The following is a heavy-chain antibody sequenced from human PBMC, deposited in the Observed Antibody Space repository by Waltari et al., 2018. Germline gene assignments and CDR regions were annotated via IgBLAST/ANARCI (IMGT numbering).Heavy chain of an antibody. CDR3: AREPQITYYYDSSGYHPDYYYYGMDV. D-gene: IGHD3-22*01. Sequence: QVQLQESGPGLVKPSQTLSLTCTVSGGSISSGSYYWSWIRQPAGKGLEWIGYIYTSGVTNYNPSLKRRVTIAVDTAKNQVSLKLSSVTDADTAVYYCAREPQITYYYDSSGYHPDYYYYGMDVWGQGTTVTVSS. J-gene: IGHJ6*02. CDR1: GGSISSGSYY. CDR2: IYTSGVT. V-gene: IGHV4-61*09.